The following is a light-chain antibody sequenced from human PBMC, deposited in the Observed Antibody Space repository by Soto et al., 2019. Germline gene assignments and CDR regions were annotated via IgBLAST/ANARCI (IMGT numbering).Light chain of an antibody. V-gene: IGKV3-20*01. Sequence: EIVLTQSPGILSLSPGERATLSCRASQSVSSSYLAWYQQKPGQAPRLLIYAASSRATGIPDRFSGSGFGTDFTLTISRLEPEDFAVYYCQPYSISPRSWTFGQGTKVEIK. CDR3: QPYSISPRSWT. CDR2: AAS. J-gene: IGKJ1*01. CDR1: QSVSSSY.